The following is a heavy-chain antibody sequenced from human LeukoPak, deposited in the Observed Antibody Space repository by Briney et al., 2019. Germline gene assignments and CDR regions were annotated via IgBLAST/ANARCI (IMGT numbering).Heavy chain of an antibody. V-gene: IGHV3-20*04. CDR3: ARVQGYCSSTSCYFDY. Sequence: GGSLRLSCAVSGFTFSNFWMSWVRQAPGKGLEWVSGRNGGSTGYADSVKGRFTISRDNDKNSLYLQMNSLRAEDTALYYCARVQGYCSSTSCYFDYWGQGTLVTVSS. CDR2: RNGGST. D-gene: IGHD2-2*01. CDR1: GFTFSNFW. J-gene: IGHJ4*02.